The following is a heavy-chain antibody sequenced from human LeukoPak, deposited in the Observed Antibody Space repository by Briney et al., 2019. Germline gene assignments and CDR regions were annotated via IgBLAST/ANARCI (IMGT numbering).Heavy chain of an antibody. V-gene: IGHV3-30-3*01. J-gene: IGHJ3*02. CDR2: ISYDGSNK. Sequence: GGSLRLSCAASGFTFGSYAMHWVRQAPGKGLEWVAVISYDGSNKYYADSVKGRFTISRDNSKNTLYLQMNSLRAVDTAVYYCARDPALVVTATDAFDIWGQGTMVTVSS. CDR1: GFTFGSYA. CDR3: ARDPALVVTATDAFDI. D-gene: IGHD2-21*02.